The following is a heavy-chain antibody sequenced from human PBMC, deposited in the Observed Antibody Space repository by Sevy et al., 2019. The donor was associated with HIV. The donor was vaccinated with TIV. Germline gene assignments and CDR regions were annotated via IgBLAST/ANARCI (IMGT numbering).Heavy chain of an antibody. Sequence: GGSLRLSYAASGFTFSGYAMSWVRQAPGKGLEWVSAISGSGGSTYYADSVKGRFTISRDNSKNTLYLQMNSLRAEDTAVYYCAKDSVGQLFGYYFDYWGQGTLVTVSS. CDR2: ISGSGGST. J-gene: IGHJ4*02. CDR3: AKDSVGQLFGYYFDY. D-gene: IGHD3-10*01. V-gene: IGHV3-23*01. CDR1: GFTFSGYA.